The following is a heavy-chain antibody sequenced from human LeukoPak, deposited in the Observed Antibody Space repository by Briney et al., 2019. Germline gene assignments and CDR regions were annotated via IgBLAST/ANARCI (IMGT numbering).Heavy chain of an antibody. V-gene: IGHV3-48*03. Sequence: PGGSLRLSCAASGFTFSSYEMNWVRQAPGKGLEWVSSISSSVSTIYYADSVKGRFTISRDNAKNSLYLQMNSLRAEDTAVYYCARYDFWSGYSYYFDYWGQGTLVTVSS. CDR2: ISSSVSTI. D-gene: IGHD3-3*01. J-gene: IGHJ4*02. CDR1: GFTFSSYE. CDR3: ARYDFWSGYSYYFDY.